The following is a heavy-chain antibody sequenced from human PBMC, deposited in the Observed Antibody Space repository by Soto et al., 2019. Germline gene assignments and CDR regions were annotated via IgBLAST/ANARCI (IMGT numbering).Heavy chain of an antibody. D-gene: IGHD2-15*01. Sequence: ASVKVSCKVSGYTLTELSMHWVRQAPGKGLEWMGGFDPEDGETIYAQKFQGRVTMTEDTSTDTAYMELSSLRSEDTAVYYCATDLGYCSGGSCYYSRNFDYWGQGTLGTVS. V-gene: IGHV1-24*01. CDR1: GYTLTELS. J-gene: IGHJ4*02. CDR3: ATDLGYCSGGSCYYSRNFDY. CDR2: FDPEDGET.